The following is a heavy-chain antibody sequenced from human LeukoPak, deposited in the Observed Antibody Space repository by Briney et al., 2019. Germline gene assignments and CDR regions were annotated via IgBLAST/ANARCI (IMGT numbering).Heavy chain of an antibody. Sequence: GPVKVSCKASGYTFTSYCISWVRQAPGQGLEWMGWISAYNGNTNYAQKLQGRVTMTTDTSTSTAYMELRSLRSDDTAVYYCARVACDTAMVTQYPYSYYGMDVWGQGNTVTVSS. CDR2: ISAYNGNT. CDR1: GYTFTSYC. CDR3: ARVACDTAMVTQYPYSYYGMDV. J-gene: IGHJ6*02. V-gene: IGHV1-18*01. D-gene: IGHD5-18*01.